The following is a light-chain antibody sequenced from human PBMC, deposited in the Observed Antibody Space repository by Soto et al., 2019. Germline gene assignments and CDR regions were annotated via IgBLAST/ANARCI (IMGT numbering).Light chain of an antibody. CDR1: NNDVGAFNL. J-gene: IGLJ1*01. Sequence: QSALTQPASVSGSPGQSITISCTGTNNDVGAFNLVSWYQQHPVKAPKLIIYEVTNRPSGVSDRLSGSKSGNTASLTISGLQAEDEADYYCSSYTSSSTYVFGVGTKVTVL. V-gene: IGLV2-14*02. CDR2: EVT. CDR3: SSYTSSSTYV.